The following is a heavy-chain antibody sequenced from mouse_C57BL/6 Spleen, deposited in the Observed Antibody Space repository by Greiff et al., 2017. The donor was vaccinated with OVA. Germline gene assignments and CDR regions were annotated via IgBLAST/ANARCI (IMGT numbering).Heavy chain of an antibody. CDR3: AIITTVVTSGV. D-gene: IGHD1-1*01. Sequence: VQLQQSGPELVKPGASVKISCKASGYTFTDYYMNWVKQSHGKSLEWIGDINPNNGGTSYNQKFKGKATLTVDKSSSTAYMELRSLTSEDSAVYYCAIITTVVTSGVWGTGTTVTVSS. CDR1: GYTFTDYY. V-gene: IGHV1-26*01. J-gene: IGHJ1*03. CDR2: INPNNGGT.